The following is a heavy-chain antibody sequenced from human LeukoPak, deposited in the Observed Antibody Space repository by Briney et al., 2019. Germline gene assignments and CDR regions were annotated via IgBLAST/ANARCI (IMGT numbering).Heavy chain of an antibody. D-gene: IGHD3-3*02. J-gene: IGHJ4*02. V-gene: IGHV3-21*06. CDR2: ISTGGTYI. CDR3: TRELVSDY. Sequence: GGSLRLSCLASGFTFSSYTMNWVRQVPGKGLEWVSSISTGGTYIYYRDSVKGRFTISRDDAKNSLYLQMSSLRAGDTAVYFCTRELVSDYWGQGNLVTVSS. CDR1: GFTFSSYT.